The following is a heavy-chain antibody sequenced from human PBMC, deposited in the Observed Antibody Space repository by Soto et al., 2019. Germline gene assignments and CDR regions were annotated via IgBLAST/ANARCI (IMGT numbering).Heavy chain of an antibody. Sequence: EVQLVESGGGLVQPGRSLRLSCAASGFTFDDYAMHWVRQAPGKGLEWVSGISWNSGSIGYADSVKGRFTISRDNAKNSLYLQMNSLRAEDTALYCCAKDRAIAAAGDFDYWGQGTLVTVSS. CDR3: AKDRAIAAAGDFDY. V-gene: IGHV3-9*01. CDR1: GFTFDDYA. J-gene: IGHJ4*02. CDR2: ISWNSGSI. D-gene: IGHD6-13*01.